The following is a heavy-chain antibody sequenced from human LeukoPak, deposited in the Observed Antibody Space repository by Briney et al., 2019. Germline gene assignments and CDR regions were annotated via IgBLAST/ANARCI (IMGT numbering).Heavy chain of an antibody. J-gene: IGHJ4*02. CDR2: IRSKAYGGTT. CDR1: GLTFGDYA. D-gene: IGHD1-26*01. CDR3: TRDRYSGSYYGDY. Sequence: GGSLGLSCTASGLTFGDYAMSWFRQAPGKGLEWVGFIRSKAYGGTTGYAASVKGRFTISRDDSKSIAYLQMNSLKTEDTAVYYCTRDRYSGSYYGDYWGQGTLVTVSS. V-gene: IGHV3-49*03.